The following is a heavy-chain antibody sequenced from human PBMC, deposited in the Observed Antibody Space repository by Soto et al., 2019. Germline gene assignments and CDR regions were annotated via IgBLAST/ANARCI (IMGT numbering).Heavy chain of an antibody. J-gene: IGHJ4*02. CDR1: GFTFSSYA. Sequence: GGSLRLSCAASGFTFSSYAMHWVRQAPGKGLEWVAVISYDGSNKYYADSVKGRFTISRDNSKNTLYLQMNSLRAEDTAVYYCARDHGGYSRLYYFDSWGQGTLVTVSS. CDR3: ARDHGGYSRLYYFDS. D-gene: IGHD2-15*01. CDR2: ISYDGSNK. V-gene: IGHV3-30-3*01.